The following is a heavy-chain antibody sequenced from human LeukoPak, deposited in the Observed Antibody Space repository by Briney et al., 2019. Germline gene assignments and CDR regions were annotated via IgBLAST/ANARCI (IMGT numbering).Heavy chain of an antibody. CDR3: ARDRELYCSGGSCSNFDY. CDR2: ISGSSSYI. D-gene: IGHD2-15*01. J-gene: IGHJ4*02. V-gene: IGHV3-21*01. CDR1: GFTFSSYS. Sequence: GGSLRLSCAASGFTFSSYSMNWVRQAPGKWLEWVSSISGSSSYIYYADSVKGRFTISRDNAKNSLYLQMSSLRAEDTAVYYCARDRELYCSGGSCSNFDYWGQGTLVTVSS.